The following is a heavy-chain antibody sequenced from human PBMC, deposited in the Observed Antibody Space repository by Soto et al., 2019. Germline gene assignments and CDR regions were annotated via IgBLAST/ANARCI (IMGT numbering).Heavy chain of an antibody. V-gene: IGHV3-23*01. J-gene: IGHJ4*02. CDR2: ISGSGGST. CDR3: AKPATYYYDGEDQRGGY. Sequence: EVQLLESGGGLVQPGGSLRLSCAASGFTFSSYAMSWVRQAPGKGLEWVSAISGSGGSTYYADAVKGRFTISRDNSKNTLYLQMNSLRAEDTAVYYCAKPATYYYDGEDQRGGYWGQGTLVTVSS. CDR1: GFTFSSYA. D-gene: IGHD3-22*01.